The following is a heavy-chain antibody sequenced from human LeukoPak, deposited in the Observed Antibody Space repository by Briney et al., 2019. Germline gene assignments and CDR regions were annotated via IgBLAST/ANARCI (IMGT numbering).Heavy chain of an antibody. Sequence: ASVKVSCKTSGYSFTSYYIHWVRQAPGQGLEWMGWINPSSGGTEYAQKFQGRVTMIGDTSISTAYMELSRLRSDDTAVYYCARDRGSSWYVDYWGQGTLVTVSS. D-gene: IGHD6-13*01. V-gene: IGHV1-2*02. CDR2: INPSSGGT. CDR3: ARDRGSSWYVDY. J-gene: IGHJ4*02. CDR1: GYSFTSYY.